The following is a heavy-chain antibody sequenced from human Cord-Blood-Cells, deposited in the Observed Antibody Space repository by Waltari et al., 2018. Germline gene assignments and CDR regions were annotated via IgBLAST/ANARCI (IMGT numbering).Heavy chain of an antibody. J-gene: IGHJ4*02. Sequence: QVQLVQSGAEVKKPGASVKVSCKVSGYTLTELSMPWVGQAPGKGLEWMGGFDPEDGETIYAQKFQGRVTMTEDTSTDTAYMELSSLRSEDTAVYYCANYDFWSGYYDYWGQGTLVTVSS. CDR2: FDPEDGET. V-gene: IGHV1-24*01. CDR3: ANYDFWSGYYDY. CDR1: GYTLTELS. D-gene: IGHD3-3*01.